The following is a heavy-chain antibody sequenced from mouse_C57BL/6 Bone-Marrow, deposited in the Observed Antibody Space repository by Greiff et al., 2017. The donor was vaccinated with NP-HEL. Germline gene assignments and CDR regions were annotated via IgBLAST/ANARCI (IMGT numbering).Heavy chain of an antibody. Sequence: VQLQQSGPELVKPGASVKIPCKASGYTFTDYNMDWVKQSHGKSLEWIGDINPNNGGTIYNQKFKGKATLTVDKSSSTAYMELRSLTSEDTAVYYCGRSNYVAWFAYWGQGTLVTVSA. CDR3: GRSNYVAWFAY. CDR1: GYTFTDYN. V-gene: IGHV1-18*01. CDR2: INPNNGGT. D-gene: IGHD2-5*01. J-gene: IGHJ3*01.